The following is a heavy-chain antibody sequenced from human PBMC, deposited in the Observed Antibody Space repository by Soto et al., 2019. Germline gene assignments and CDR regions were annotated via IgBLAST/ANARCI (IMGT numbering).Heavy chain of an antibody. Sequence: EVQLVESGGGVVRPGGSLRLSCAASGFTFDDYGMSWVRQAPGKGLEWVSGINWNGGSTGYADSVKGRFTISRDNAKNSLYLQLNSLRAEDTALYHCARTSSSGWTLAWFDPWGQGTLVTVSS. CDR2: INWNGGST. J-gene: IGHJ5*02. V-gene: IGHV3-20*01. CDR3: ARTSSSGWTLAWFDP. D-gene: IGHD6-19*01. CDR1: GFTFDDYG.